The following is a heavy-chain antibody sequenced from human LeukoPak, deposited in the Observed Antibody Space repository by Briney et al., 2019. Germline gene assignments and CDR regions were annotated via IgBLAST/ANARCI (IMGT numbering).Heavy chain of an antibody. CDR3: ARGTGTYSAFDY. CDR1: GYSISSGCY. J-gene: IGHJ4*02. Sequence: SETLSLTCTVSGYSISSGCYWAWIRQPPGKGLEWIGTIYHSGSTYSNPSLKSRVTISVDTSKNQFSLRLSSVTAADTAVYYCARGTGTYSAFDYWGQGTLVTVSS. V-gene: IGHV4-38-2*02. CDR2: IYHSGST. D-gene: IGHD1-26*01.